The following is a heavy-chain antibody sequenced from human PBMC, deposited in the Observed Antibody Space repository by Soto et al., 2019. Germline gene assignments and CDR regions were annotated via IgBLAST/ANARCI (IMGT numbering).Heavy chain of an antibody. V-gene: IGHV4-59*01. CDR1: GGSISSYY. CDR2: IYYSGRT. J-gene: IGHJ5*02. CDR3: ARAASWFDP. Sequence: QVQLQESGPGLVKPSETLSLTCTVSGGSISSYYWSWIRQPPGKGLEWIGYIYYSGRTNYNPSLKSRVAISVDTSKNQFSLKLSSVTAADTAVYYCARAASWFDPWGQGTLVTVSS.